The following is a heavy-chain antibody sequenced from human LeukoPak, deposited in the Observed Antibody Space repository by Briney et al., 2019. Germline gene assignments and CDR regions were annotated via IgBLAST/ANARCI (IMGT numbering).Heavy chain of an antibody. CDR2: ISGSGGTI. Sequence: GGSLRLSCAASGFTFSDYFMSWIRQAPGKGLEWVSYISGSGGTINYAGSVKGRFTISRDNAENSLYLQVNSLRAEDTAVYHCARVGRGYSIDYWGQGAQVTVSS. J-gene: IGHJ4*02. D-gene: IGHD3-22*01. CDR1: GFTFSDYF. CDR3: ARVGRGYSIDY. V-gene: IGHV3-11*01.